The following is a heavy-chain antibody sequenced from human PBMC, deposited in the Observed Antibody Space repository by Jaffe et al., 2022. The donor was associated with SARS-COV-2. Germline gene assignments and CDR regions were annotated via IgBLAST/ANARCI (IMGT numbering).Heavy chain of an antibody. D-gene: IGHD1-26*01. CDR3: AKENYSGSFIDY. CDR1: GFTFDDYA. Sequence: EVQLVESGGGLVQPGRSLRLSCAASGFTFDDYAMHWVRQAPGKGLEWVSGISWNSGSIGYADSVKGRFTISRDNAKNSLYLQMNSLRAEDTALYYCAKENYSGSFIDYWGQGTLVTVSS. CDR2: ISWNSGSI. J-gene: IGHJ4*02. V-gene: IGHV3-9*01.